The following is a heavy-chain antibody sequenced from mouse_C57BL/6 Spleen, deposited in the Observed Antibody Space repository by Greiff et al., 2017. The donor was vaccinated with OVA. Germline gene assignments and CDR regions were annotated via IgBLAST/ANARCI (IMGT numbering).Heavy chain of an antibody. V-gene: IGHV5-12*01. Sequence: EVQVVESGGGLVQPGGSLKLSCAASGFTFSDYYMYWVRQTPEKRLEWVAYISNGGGSTYYPDTVKGRFTISRDNAKNTLYLQMSRLKSEDTAMYYCATLGSYNYAMDYWGQGTSVTVSS. CDR3: ATLGSYNYAMDY. CDR2: ISNGGGST. D-gene: IGHD1-1*02. CDR1: GFTFSDYY. J-gene: IGHJ4*01.